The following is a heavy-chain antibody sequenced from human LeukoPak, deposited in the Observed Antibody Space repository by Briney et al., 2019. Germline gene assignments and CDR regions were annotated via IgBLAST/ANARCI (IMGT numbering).Heavy chain of an antibody. CDR1: GGSISSSSYY. Sequence: SQTLSLTCTVSGGSISSSSYYWGWIRQPPGKGLEWIGSIYYSGSTYYNPSLKSRVTISVDTSKNQFSLKLSSVTAADTAVYYCASKATIFGVAPLYYYYMDVWGKGTTVTVSS. CDR3: ASKATIFGVAPLYYYYMDV. V-gene: IGHV4-39*01. CDR2: IYYSGST. J-gene: IGHJ6*03. D-gene: IGHD3-3*01.